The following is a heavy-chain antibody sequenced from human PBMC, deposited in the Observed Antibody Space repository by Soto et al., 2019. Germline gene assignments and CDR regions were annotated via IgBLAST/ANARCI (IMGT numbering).Heavy chain of an antibody. Sequence: QVPLVQSGAEVKKPGASVKVSCKASGYTFTSYGISWVRQAPGQGLEWMGWISAYNGNTNYAQKLQGRVTMTTDTSTSTAYMELRSLRSDDTAVYYCARGTIFMVRGVLLWFDPWGQGTLVTVSS. CDR2: ISAYNGNT. CDR3: ARGTIFMVRGVLLWFDP. J-gene: IGHJ5*02. V-gene: IGHV1-18*01. D-gene: IGHD3-10*01. CDR1: GYTFTSYG.